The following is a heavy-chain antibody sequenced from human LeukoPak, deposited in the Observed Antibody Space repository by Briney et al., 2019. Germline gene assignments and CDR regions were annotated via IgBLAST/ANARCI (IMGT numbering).Heavy chain of an antibody. CDR1: GGSISSYY. CDR2: IYYSGST. CDR3: ARDLAGLDY. D-gene: IGHD6-13*01. Sequence: SETLSLTCTVSGGSISSYYWSWIRQLPGKGLEWIGYIYYSGSTNYNPSLKSRVTISVDTSKNQFSLKLSSVTAADTAVYYCARDLAGLDYWGQGTLVTVSS. V-gene: IGHV4-59*01. J-gene: IGHJ4*02.